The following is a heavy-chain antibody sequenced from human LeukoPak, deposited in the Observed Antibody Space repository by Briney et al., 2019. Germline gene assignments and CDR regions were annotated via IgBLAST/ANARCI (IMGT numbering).Heavy chain of an antibody. J-gene: IGHJ2*01. Sequence: SVKVSCNTSGGSITNYAISWVRQAPGQGLEWVGVIIPIFGTSNYAQKFQGRVTITADKSANTAYMELSSLRSEDTAVYYCARVAAASPRWYFDLWGRGTLVTVSS. V-gene: IGHV1-69*06. CDR3: ARVAAASPRWYFDL. CDR2: IIPIFGTS. CDR1: GGSITNYA. D-gene: IGHD2-15*01.